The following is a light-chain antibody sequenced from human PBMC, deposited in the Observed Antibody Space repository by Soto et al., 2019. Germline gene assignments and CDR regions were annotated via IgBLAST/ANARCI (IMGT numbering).Light chain of an antibody. CDR1: QSISVW. V-gene: IGKV1-5*03. J-gene: IGKJ1*01. Sequence: DIRMTQSPSTLSASVGDRVTITCRASQSISVWLAWYQQKPGKAPKLLIYKASTLQSVVPSRFSGSGYGTEFTLTINSLQPDDFATYSCQHYNTDSPTFGQGTKVEI. CDR3: QHYNTDSPT. CDR2: KAS.